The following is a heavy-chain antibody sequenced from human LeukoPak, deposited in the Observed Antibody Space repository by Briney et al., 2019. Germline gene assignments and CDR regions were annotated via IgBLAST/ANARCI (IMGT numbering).Heavy chain of an antibody. CDR2: INHSGST. V-gene: IGHV4-34*01. CDR3: ARRPSFITMIAVVTTSAGWFDP. J-gene: IGHJ5*02. Sequence: SETLSLTCAVYGGSFSGYYWSWIRQPPGKGLEWIGEINHSGSTNYNPSLKSRVTISVDTSKNQFSLKLSSVTAADTAVYYCARRPSFITMIAVVTTSAGWFDPWGQGTLVTVSS. CDR1: GGSFSGYY. D-gene: IGHD3-22*01.